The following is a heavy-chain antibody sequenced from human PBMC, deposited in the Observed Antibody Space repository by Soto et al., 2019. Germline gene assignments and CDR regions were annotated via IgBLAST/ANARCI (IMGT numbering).Heavy chain of an antibody. J-gene: IGHJ4*02. CDR3: TTAPRY. CDR2: IKTKADGGTP. V-gene: IGHV3-15*07. CDR1: GLTFSNAW. Sequence: VQLVQSGGGLVKPGGSLRLSCVVSGLTFSNAWMDWVRQAPGKGLEWVGRIKTKADGGTPDYAAPVEGRFTISRDDSKNTLYLQLSSLKIEDAAVYYCTTAPRYWGQGTLVTVSS.